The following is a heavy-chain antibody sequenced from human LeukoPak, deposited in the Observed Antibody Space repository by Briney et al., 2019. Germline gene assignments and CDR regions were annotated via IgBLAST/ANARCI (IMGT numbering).Heavy chain of an antibody. Sequence: ASVKVSCKASVYSFNSYYMLWVGQAPGQGLEWIGIINPSGGSTSYAQKFQGRVIMTSDTSTSTVYMELSSLVSEDTAVYYCAKDGYTWNAAQDVPFVYWGQGTLVTVSS. J-gene: IGHJ4*02. CDR1: VYSFNSYY. V-gene: IGHV1-46*02. CDR2: INPSGGST. D-gene: IGHD1-20*01. CDR3: AKDGYTWNAAQDVPFVY.